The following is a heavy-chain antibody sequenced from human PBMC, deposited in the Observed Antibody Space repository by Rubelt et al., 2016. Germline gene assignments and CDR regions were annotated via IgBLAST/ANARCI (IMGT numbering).Heavy chain of an antibody. CDR2: SGGGT. CDR3: ARAVRLAFDY. D-gene: IGHD3-9*01. Sequence: SGGGTFYADSVKGRFTISRDNSKNTLYLQMNTLRVEDTAVYYCARAVRLAFDYWGQGTLVTVSS. J-gene: IGHJ4*02. V-gene: IGHV3-66*01.